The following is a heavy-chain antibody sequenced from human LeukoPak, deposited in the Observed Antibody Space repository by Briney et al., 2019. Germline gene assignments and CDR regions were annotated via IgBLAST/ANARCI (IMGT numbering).Heavy chain of an antibody. Sequence: SETLSLTCAVYGGSFSGYYWSWIRQPPGKGLEWIGEINHSGSTNYNPSLKSRVTISVDTSKNQFSLKLSSVTAADTAVYYCARRMGITFGGVIDYWGQGTLVTVSS. CDR1: GGSFSGYY. D-gene: IGHD3-16*01. J-gene: IGHJ4*02. V-gene: IGHV4-34*01. CDR3: ARRMGITFGGVIDY. CDR2: INHSGST.